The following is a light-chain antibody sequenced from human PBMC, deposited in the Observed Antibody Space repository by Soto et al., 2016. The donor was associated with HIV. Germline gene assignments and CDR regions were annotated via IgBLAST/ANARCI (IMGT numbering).Light chain of an antibody. CDR3: IQTVQFSWT. CDR2: KVS. V-gene: IGKV2-30*02. Sequence: DVVMTQSPPSLSVTLGQPASISCRSSQSLVHSDGNTYLNWFRQRPGQSPRRLIYKVSNRDSGVPDRFSGSGSGTDFTLKISRVEADDVGVYYCIQTVQFSWTFGQGTKVEIK. CDR1: QSLVHSDGNTY. J-gene: IGKJ1*01.